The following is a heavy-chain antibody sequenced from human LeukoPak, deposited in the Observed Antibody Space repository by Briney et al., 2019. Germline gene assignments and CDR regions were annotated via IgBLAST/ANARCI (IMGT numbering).Heavy chain of an antibody. CDR1: GFTFDDHG. V-gene: IGHV3-20*01. CDR2: INWNGDST. Sequence: GGSLRLSCAASGFTFDDHGVSWVRQAPGKGLEWVSGINWNGDSTGYADSVKGRFTISRDNAKNSLYLQMNSLRAEDTALYHCTRGNVAAAAAILYFDYWGQGTLVTVSS. CDR3: TRGNVAAAAAILYFDY. D-gene: IGHD6-13*01. J-gene: IGHJ4*02.